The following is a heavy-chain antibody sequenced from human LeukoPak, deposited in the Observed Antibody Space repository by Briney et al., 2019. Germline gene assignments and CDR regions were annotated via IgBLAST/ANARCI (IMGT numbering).Heavy chain of an antibody. Sequence: GASVKVSCKASGYPFTGYYIHWVRQAPGQGLEWMGWIHPNSGGTNYAQKLQGRVTMTTDTSTSTAYMELRSLRSDDTAVYYCARDVVYYYDSSGGALDYWGQGTLVTVSS. J-gene: IGHJ4*02. CDR3: ARDVVYYYDSSGGALDY. CDR1: GYPFTGYY. D-gene: IGHD3-22*01. V-gene: IGHV1-2*02. CDR2: IHPNSGGT.